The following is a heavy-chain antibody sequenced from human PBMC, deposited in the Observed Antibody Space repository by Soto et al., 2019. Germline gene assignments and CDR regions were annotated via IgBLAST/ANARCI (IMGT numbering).Heavy chain of an antibody. CDR3: ARVLYNSGWFLLDA. Sequence: GGSLRLSCAASGFTFSSHVMNWVRQAPGKGLEWVSLISTSGDVTDYSGSVKGRFAISRDNSKNTLYLQMNSLRADDTAVYYCARVLYNSGWFLLDAWGQGTRVTVSS. D-gene: IGHD6-19*01. CDR2: ISTSGDVT. V-gene: IGHV3-23*01. J-gene: IGHJ5*02. CDR1: GFTFSSHV.